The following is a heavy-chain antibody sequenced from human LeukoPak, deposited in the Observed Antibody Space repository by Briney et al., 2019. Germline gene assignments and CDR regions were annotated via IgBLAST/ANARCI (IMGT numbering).Heavy chain of an antibody. CDR1: GFTFSSYS. D-gene: IGHD3-22*01. Sequence: GGSLRLSCAASGFTFSSYSMNWVRQAPGKGLEWVSYISSSSSTIYYADSVKGRFTISRDNAKNSLYPQMNSLRAEDTAVYYCARDAHYYDSSGYYPLDWGQGTLVTVSS. CDR2: ISSSSSTI. J-gene: IGHJ4*02. CDR3: ARDAHYYDSSGYYPLD. V-gene: IGHV3-48*01.